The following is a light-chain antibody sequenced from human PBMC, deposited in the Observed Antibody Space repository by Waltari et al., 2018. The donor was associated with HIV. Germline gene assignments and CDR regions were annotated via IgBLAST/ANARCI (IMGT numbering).Light chain of an antibody. CDR2: EVT. CDR1: SSDVGTYNL. J-gene: IGLJ2*01. Sequence: QSALTQPASVSGSPGQSITISCPGPSSDVGTYNLVSWYRQHPGKAPKLMIYEVTKRPSGVSNRFSGSKSGNTASLTISGLQAEDEADYYCCAYTNTKGVFGGGTRLTVL. CDR3: CAYTNTKGV. V-gene: IGLV2-23*02.